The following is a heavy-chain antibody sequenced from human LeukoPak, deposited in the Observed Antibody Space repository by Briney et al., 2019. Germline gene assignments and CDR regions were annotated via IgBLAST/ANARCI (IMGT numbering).Heavy chain of an antibody. CDR2: ISGSGGST. D-gene: IGHD6-13*01. J-gene: IGHJ4*02. V-gene: IGHV3-23*01. Sequence: GGSLRLSCAASGFTFGSYAMSWVRQAPGKGLEWVSAISGSGGSTYYADSVKGRFTISRDNSKNTLYLQMNSLRAEDTAVYYCARNVASGAAAIDYWGQGTLVTVSS. CDR1: GFTFGSYA. CDR3: ARNVASGAAAIDY.